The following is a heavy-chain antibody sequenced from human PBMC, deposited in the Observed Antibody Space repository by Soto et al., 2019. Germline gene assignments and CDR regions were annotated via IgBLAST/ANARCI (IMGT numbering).Heavy chain of an antibody. V-gene: IGHV3-30*18. J-gene: IGHJ6*02. CDR2: ISYDGSNK. D-gene: IGHD2-2*03. Sequence: QVQLVESGGGVVQPGRSLRLSCAASGFTFSSYGMHWVRQAPGKGLEWVAVISYDGSNKYYADSVKGRFTIYRDNSKNPLYLQMNSLRGEDTAVYYCAKDPRWMDSFLRFYYCYGMDVWGQGTTVTVSS. CDR1: GFTFSSYG. CDR3: AKDPRWMDSFLRFYYCYGMDV.